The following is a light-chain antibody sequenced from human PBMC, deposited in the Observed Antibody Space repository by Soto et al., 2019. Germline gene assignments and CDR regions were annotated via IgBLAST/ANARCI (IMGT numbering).Light chain of an antibody. J-gene: IGKJ5*01. CDR1: QSVSSSY. CDR3: QQYGSSPPIT. Sequence: EIVLTQSPGPLSLSPGERATLSCRASQSVSSSYLAWYQQRPGQAPRLLIYGASSRATGIRDRFSGSGSGTDFTLTISRLEPEDFAVYYCQQYGSSPPITFGQGTRLEIK. V-gene: IGKV3-20*01. CDR2: GAS.